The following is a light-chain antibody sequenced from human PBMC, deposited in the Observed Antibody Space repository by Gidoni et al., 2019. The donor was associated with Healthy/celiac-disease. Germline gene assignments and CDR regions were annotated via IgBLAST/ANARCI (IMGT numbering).Light chain of an antibody. V-gene: IGKV3-20*01. J-gene: IGKJ3*01. CDR2: GES. Sequence: EVVLKRSPGTLSLSPGERATLSCRASQSVSSSYLAWYQQKPGQAPRLLIYGESSRATGIPDRFSGSGSGTDFTLTISRLEPEDFAVYYCQQYGSSLFTFXPXTKVDIK. CDR1: QSVSSSY. CDR3: QQYGSSLFT.